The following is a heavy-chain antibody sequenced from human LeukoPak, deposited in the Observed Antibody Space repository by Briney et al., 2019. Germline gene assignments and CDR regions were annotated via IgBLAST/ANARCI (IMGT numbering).Heavy chain of an antibody. D-gene: IGHD4-17*01. CDR1: GGTFSSYT. J-gene: IGHJ1*01. CDR3: AKDLWTTVTTNYFQH. Sequence: ASVKVSCKASGGTFSSYTISWVRQAPGQGLEWMGRIIPILGIANYAQKFQGRVTITADKSTSTAYMELSSLRAEDTAVYYCAKDLWTTVTTNYFQHWDQGTLVTVSS. V-gene: IGHV1-69*04. CDR2: IIPILGIA.